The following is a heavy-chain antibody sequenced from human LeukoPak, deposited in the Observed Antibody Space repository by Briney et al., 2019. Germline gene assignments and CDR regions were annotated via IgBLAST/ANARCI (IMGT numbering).Heavy chain of an antibody. CDR1: GGTFSSYA. J-gene: IGHJ1*01. Sequence: SVKVSCKASGGTFSSYAISWVRQAPGQGLEWMGGIIPIFGTANYAQKFQGRVTITADESTSTAYMELSSLRSEDTAVYYCARARYCSGGSCYGYFQHWGQGNLVTVSS. CDR2: IIPIFGTA. D-gene: IGHD2-15*01. V-gene: IGHV1-69*13. CDR3: ARARYCSGGSCYGYFQH.